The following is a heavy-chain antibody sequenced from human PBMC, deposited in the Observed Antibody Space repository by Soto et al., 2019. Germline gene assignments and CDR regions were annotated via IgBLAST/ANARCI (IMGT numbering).Heavy chain of an antibody. Sequence: EVQLLESGGGLVQPGGSLRLSCAVSGFSFSNSAMTWVRQAPGKGLEWVSGISGSGDITYNTDSVKGRFAISRDSSKNVVYLQMRSLIAEDTAVYYCAKVPQWVLRYHDWFFDYWGQGTLVTVSS. CDR3: AKVPQWVLRYHDWFFDY. V-gene: IGHV3-23*01. D-gene: IGHD3-9*01. CDR1: GFSFSNSA. CDR2: ISGSGDIT. J-gene: IGHJ4*02.